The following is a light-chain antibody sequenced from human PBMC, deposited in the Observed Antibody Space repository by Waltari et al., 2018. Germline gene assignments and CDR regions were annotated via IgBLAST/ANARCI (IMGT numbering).Light chain of an antibody. CDR2: DDR. CDR3: QVWSGGNDHDYV. V-gene: IGLV3-21*03. CDR1: KIRTYL. Sequence: YVGTQSPSVSVAPGMTAKISCGGAKIRTYLVHWYQQKAGQAPVLVVYDDRDRPSGVPERFAGSNSGNTATLTISRVEAGDEADYYCQVWSGGNDHDYVFGSGT. J-gene: IGLJ6*01.